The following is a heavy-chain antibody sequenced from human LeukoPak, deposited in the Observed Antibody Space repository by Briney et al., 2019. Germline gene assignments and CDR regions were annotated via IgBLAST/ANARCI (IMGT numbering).Heavy chain of an antibody. CDR3: HRPNYFHTNSYYYVDDY. CDR1: GYTFTSYG. CDR2: ISAYNGNT. V-gene: IGHV1-18*01. J-gene: IGHJ4*02. D-gene: IGHD3-22*01. Sequence: ASVKVSCKASGYTFTSYGISWVRQAPGQGLEWMGRISAYNGNTNYAQKLQGRVTMTTDTSTSTAYMELRSLRSDDTAVYYCHRPNYFHTNSYYYVDDYWGQGTLVTVSS.